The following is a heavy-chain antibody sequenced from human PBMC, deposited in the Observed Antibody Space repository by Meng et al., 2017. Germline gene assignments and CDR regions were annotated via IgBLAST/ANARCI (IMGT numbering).Heavy chain of an antibody. CDR2: INPNSGGT. J-gene: IGHJ4*02. V-gene: IGHV1-2*06. Sequence: ASVKVSCKASGYTFTGYYMHWVRQAPGQGLEWMGRINPNSGGTNYAQKFQGRVTMTRDTSISTAYMELSRLRSDDTAVYYCATNPYCSGGSCAFDYWGQGTLVTVSS. CDR1: GYTFTGYY. D-gene: IGHD2-15*01. CDR3: ATNPYCSGGSCAFDY.